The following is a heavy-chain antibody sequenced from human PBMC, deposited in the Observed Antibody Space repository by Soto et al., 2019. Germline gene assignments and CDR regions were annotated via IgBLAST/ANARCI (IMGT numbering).Heavy chain of an antibody. V-gene: IGHV3-21*01. J-gene: IGHJ4*02. CDR2: ISSSSSYI. CDR1: GFTFSSYA. CDR3: ARDKGSGNPYYFDY. Sequence: PGGSLRLSCAASGFTFSSYAIIWVRQAPGKGLEWVSSISSSSSYIYYADSVKGRFTISRDNAKNSLYLQMNSLRAEDTAVYYCARDKGSGNPYYFDYWGQGTLVTVSS. D-gene: IGHD3-3*01.